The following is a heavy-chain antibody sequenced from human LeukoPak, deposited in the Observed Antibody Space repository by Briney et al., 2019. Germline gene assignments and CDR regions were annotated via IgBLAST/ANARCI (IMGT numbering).Heavy chain of an antibody. CDR2: MWYDGSNK. CDR3: ARAPELGHFDY. V-gene: IGHV3-33*01. Sequence: GRSLRLSCAASGFPFSSYGMHWVRQAPGKGLEWVAVMWYDGSNKYYADSVKGRFTISRDNSKNTLYLQMNSLRAEDTAVYYCARAPELGHFDYWGQGTLVTVSS. CDR1: GFPFSSYG. J-gene: IGHJ4*02. D-gene: IGHD7-27*01.